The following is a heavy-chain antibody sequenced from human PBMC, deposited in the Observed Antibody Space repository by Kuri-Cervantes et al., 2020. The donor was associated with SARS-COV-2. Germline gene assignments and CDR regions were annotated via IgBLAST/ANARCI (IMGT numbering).Heavy chain of an antibody. CDR2: ISSSSSYI. Sequence: LSLTCAASGFTFSSYSMNWVRQAPGKGLEWVSSISSSSSYIYYADSVKGRFTISRDNAKSSLYLQMNSLRAEDTAVYYCARERGSSWYSSKAFDIWGQGTMVTDSS. CDR1: GFTFSSYS. CDR3: ARERGSSWYSSKAFDI. J-gene: IGHJ3*02. D-gene: IGHD6-13*01. V-gene: IGHV3-21*01.